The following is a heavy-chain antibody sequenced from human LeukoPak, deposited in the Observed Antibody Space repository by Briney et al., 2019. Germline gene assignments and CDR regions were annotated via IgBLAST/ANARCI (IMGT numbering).Heavy chain of an antibody. CDR3: ARAPRRYCSSTSCFDY. J-gene: IGHJ4*02. CDR1: GYTFRAFP. Sequence: EASVKVSCKASGYTFRAFPLHWVRQAPGQGLEWMGWINPNSGGTNYAQKFQGRVTMTRDTSISTAYMELSRLRSDDTAVYYCARAPRRYCSSTSCFDYWGQGTLVTVSS. V-gene: IGHV1-2*02. CDR2: INPNSGGT. D-gene: IGHD2-2*01.